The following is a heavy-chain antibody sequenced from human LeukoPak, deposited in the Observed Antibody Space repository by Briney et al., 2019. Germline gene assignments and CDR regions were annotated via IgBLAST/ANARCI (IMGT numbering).Heavy chain of an antibody. Sequence: SETLSLTCTISGGSISSYFWTWIRQSPGGGLDWIAYIYDSGSTNHNPSLKSRVTTSEDTSENQFSLKLSSVTAADTAVYYCARHSSSSCYTSFASWGQGTLVSVSS. CDR1: GGSISSYF. CDR3: ARHSSSSCYTSFAS. D-gene: IGHD2-2*02. CDR2: IYDSGST. J-gene: IGHJ4*02. V-gene: IGHV4-59*08.